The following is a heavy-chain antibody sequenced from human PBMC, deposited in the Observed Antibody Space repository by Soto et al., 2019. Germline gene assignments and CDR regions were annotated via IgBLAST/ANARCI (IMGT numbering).Heavy chain of an antibody. CDR2: IYYGGST. V-gene: IGHV4-59*01. Sequence: PSETLSLTCTVSGGSISSYYWSWIRQPPGKGLEWIGYIYYGGSTNYNPSLKSRVTISVDTSKNQFSLKLSSVTAADTAVYYCARDLGYGLGSYPKTNYYYYYMDVWGKGTTVTVSS. D-gene: IGHD3-10*01. J-gene: IGHJ6*03. CDR3: ARDLGYGLGSYPKTNYYYYYMDV. CDR1: GGSISSYY.